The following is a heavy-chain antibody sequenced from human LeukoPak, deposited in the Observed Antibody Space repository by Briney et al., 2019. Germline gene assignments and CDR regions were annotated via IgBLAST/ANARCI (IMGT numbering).Heavy chain of an antibody. CDR1: GFTFSSYA. V-gene: IGHV3-11*04. CDR2: ISSSGSTI. D-gene: IGHD1-26*01. J-gene: IGHJ4*02. CDR3: ARAGLHKWELLSPYFDY. Sequence: GGSLRLSCAASGFTFSSYAMSWIRQAPGKGLEWVSYISSSGSTIYYADSVKGRFTISRDNAKNSLYLQMNSLRAEDTAVYYCARAGLHKWELLSPYFDYWGQGTLVTVSS.